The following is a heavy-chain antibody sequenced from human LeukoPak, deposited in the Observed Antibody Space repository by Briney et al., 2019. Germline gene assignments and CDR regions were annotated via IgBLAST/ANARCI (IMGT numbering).Heavy chain of an antibody. CDR1: GFTFDDYG. V-gene: IGHV3-23*01. CDR3: AELGITMIGGV. Sequence: GGSPRLSCAASGFTFDDYGMSWVRQAPGKGLEWVSAISGSGGSTYYADSVKGRFTISRDNAKNSLYLQMNSLRAEDTAVYYCAELGITMIGGVWGKGTTVTISS. CDR2: ISGSGGST. J-gene: IGHJ6*04. D-gene: IGHD3-10*02.